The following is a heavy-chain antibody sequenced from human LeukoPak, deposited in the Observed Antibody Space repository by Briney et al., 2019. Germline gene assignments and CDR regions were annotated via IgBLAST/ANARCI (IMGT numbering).Heavy chain of an antibody. V-gene: IGHV3-23*01. CDR2: ISRTTDTI. J-gene: IGHJ4*02. CDR1: CSTFTDNA. Sequence: GVLRLSFPATCSTFTDNARSGVRQAPGQGRECGSTISRTTDTIYYTVWAKRRFTISRDNSKNTVSLQVNSLRAEDAAVYYGAKGSHFAYCGQGTLVTVSS. CDR3: AKGSHFAY.